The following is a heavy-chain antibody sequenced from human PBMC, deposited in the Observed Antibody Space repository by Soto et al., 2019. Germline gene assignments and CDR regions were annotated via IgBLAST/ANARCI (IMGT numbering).Heavy chain of an antibody. Sequence: QMQLQESGPGLVKPSETLSLTCTVSGGSISSSSYYWGWIRQPPGKGLEWIGSIYYSGSTYYNPSLKSRVTISVDTSQNLFSLKLSSWTAADTAVYYCASPSVAGNASFDYWGQGTLVTVSS. V-gene: IGHV4-39*01. CDR1: GGSISSSSYY. CDR3: ASPSVAGNASFDY. D-gene: IGHD6-19*01. J-gene: IGHJ4*02. CDR2: IYYSGST.